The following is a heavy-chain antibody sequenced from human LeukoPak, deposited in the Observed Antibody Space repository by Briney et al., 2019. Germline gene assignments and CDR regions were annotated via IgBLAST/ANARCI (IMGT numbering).Heavy chain of an antibody. CDR1: GFTFSSYW. D-gene: IGHD5-18*01. CDR3: ARARGYSYGLFYWYFDL. V-gene: IGHV3-7*03. Sequence: GGSLRLSCAASGFTFSSYWMHWVRQAPGKGLEWVATIRQDGSQKYYVDSVKGRFTISRDNAKNSLYLQMNSLRAEDTALYHCARARGYSYGLFYWYFDLWGRGTLVTVSS. J-gene: IGHJ2*01. CDR2: IRQDGSQK.